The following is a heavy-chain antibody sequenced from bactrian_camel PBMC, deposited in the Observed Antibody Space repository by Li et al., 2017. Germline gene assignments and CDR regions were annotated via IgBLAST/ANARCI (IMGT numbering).Heavy chain of an antibody. CDR2: IFIDNDET. D-gene: IGHD3*01. V-gene: IGHV3-2*01. CDR1: GLTIREVC. CDR3: AAKTWGGLCITNPERYDD. J-gene: IGHJ4*01. Sequence: HVQLVESGDGSVQAGESLKLSCAASGGTTSGLTIREVCMGWFRQAPGKGREGIAGIFIDNDETYYDDSVEGRFTISLDHAKNTLYLQMNNLKPEDTGLYYCAAKTWGGLCITNPERYDDWGMGTQVTVS.